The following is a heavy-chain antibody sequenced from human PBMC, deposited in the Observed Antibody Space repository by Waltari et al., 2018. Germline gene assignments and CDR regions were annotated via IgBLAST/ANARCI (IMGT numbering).Heavy chain of an antibody. CDR3: ARRSPNYSAAAGKLVDY. D-gene: IGHD6-13*01. Sequence: EVQLVESGGGLIQPGGSLRLSCAASGFTVSSNYMSWVRQAPGKGLEWVSVIYSGGSTYYADSVKGRFTISRDNSKNTLYLQMNSLRAEDTAVYYCARRSPNYSAAAGKLVDYWGQGTLVTVSS. J-gene: IGHJ4*02. V-gene: IGHV3-53*01. CDR2: IYSGGST. CDR1: GFTVSSNY.